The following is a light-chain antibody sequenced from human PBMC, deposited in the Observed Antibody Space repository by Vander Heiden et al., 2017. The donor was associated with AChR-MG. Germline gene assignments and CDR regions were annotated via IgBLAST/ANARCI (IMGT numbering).Light chain of an antibody. V-gene: IGLV1-47*02. CDR1: SSNIESHY. CDR3: AAWDDSLGGLWV. CDR2: SNF. Sequence: QSVLTQPPSASGTPGQRVTISCSGSSSNIESHYVHWYRQVPGTAPQVVIYSNFQRPSGVPDRFSGSKSGTSASLAISGLRSEDEADYYCAAWDDSLGGLWVFGGGTKLTVL. J-gene: IGLJ3*02.